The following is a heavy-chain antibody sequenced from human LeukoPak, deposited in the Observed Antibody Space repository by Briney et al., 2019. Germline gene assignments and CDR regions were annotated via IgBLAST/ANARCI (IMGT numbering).Heavy chain of an antibody. J-gene: IGHJ4*02. CDR1: GFIFRDYT. Sequence: PGGSLRLSCAASGFIFRDYTMTWVRQAPRKGLEWVSHIRSSGADIRYADPVKGRFTISRDDAKNSLFLQMNSLRAEDTAVYYCARDKDWAFDYWGQGTLVTVSS. V-gene: IGHV3-21*05. D-gene: IGHD3/OR15-3a*01. CDR2: IRSSGADI. CDR3: ARDKDWAFDY.